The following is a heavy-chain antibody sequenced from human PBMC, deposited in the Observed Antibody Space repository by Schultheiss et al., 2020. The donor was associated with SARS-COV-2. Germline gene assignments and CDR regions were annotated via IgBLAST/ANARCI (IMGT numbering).Heavy chain of an antibody. Sequence: SQTLSLTCAVYGGSFSGYYWSWIRQTPGKRLEWIGYIFYSGSTRYNPSLESRVTISADTSKNKFSLKLRSVTAADTAVYYCARDGVGYSGFDYWGQGTQVTVSS. J-gene: IGHJ4*02. V-gene: IGHV4-59*01. CDR1: GGSFSGYY. CDR2: IFYSGST. D-gene: IGHD4-11*01. CDR3: ARDGVGYSGFDY.